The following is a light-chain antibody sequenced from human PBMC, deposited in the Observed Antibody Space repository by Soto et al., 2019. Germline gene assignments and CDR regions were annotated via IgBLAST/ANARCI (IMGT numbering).Light chain of an antibody. Sequence: DMRMTQSPSTLYGYVGDRVTLTCRASQGSSSHLAGYEQKPGKSPKLLIYAASTVKSGVPSTFSGSASETEFPLTISRLQPDDFATNFCPLRAFGQGTRLEIK. CDR2: AAS. J-gene: IGKJ5*01. V-gene: IGKV1-9*01. CDR3: PLRA. CDR1: QGSSSH.